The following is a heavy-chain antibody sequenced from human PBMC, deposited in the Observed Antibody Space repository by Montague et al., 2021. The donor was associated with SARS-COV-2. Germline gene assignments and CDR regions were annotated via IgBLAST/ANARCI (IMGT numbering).Heavy chain of an antibody. V-gene: IGHV2-70*01. CDR1: GFSLNTSGMC. CDR3: ARMVTIFSLGGYYYYYGIDV. CDR2: IDWDDDK. D-gene: IGHD3-9*01. Sequence: PALVKPTQTLTLTCTFSGFSLNTSGMCVSWIRQPPGKALEWLALIDWDDDKYYSTSLKTRLTISKDTSKNQVVLTMTNMDPVDTATYYCARMVTIFSLGGYYYYYGIDVGGQGTTVTVSS. J-gene: IGHJ6*02.